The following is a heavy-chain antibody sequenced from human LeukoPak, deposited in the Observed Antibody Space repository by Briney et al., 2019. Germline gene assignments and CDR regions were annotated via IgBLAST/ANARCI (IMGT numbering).Heavy chain of an antibody. Sequence: GGSLRLSCTASGFTFGDYAMSGVRHARGEGREWVGFIRRKAYGGTTEYGASVKGRFTISRDDSKSIAYLQMNSLKTEDTAVYYCTRVGGLRFLEWLYDYWGQGTLVTVSS. D-gene: IGHD3-3*01. CDR2: IRRKAYGGTT. CDR3: TRVGGLRFLEWLYDY. V-gene: IGHV3-49*04. CDR1: GFTFGDYA. J-gene: IGHJ4*02.